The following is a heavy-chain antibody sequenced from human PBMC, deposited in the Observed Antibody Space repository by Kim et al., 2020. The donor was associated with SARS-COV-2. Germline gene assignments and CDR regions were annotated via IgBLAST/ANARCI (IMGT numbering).Heavy chain of an antibody. D-gene: IGHD6-13*01. V-gene: IGHV4-39*01. CDR3: ARHRLSIAAAGIGWFDP. CDR1: GGSISSSSYY. J-gene: IGHJ5*02. CDR2: IYYSGST. Sequence: SETLSLTCTVSGGSISSSSYYWGWIRQPPGKGLEWIGSIYYSGSTYYNPSLKSRVTISVDTSKNQFSLKLSSVTAADTAVYYCARHRLSIAAAGIGWFDPWGQGTLVTVSS.